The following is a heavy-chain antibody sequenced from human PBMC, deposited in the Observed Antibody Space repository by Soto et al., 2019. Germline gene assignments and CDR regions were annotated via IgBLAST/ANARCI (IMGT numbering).Heavy chain of an antibody. CDR2: IWYDGSNK. Sequence: GGSLRLSCAASGFTFSSYGMHWVRQAPGKGLEWVAVIWYDGSNKYYADSVKGRFTISRDNSKNTLYLKIKRLRDEDTAVYYCARNYDFWSGYYGMDVWGQGTTVTVSS. V-gene: IGHV3-33*01. CDR3: ARNYDFWSGYYGMDV. D-gene: IGHD3-3*01. J-gene: IGHJ6*02. CDR1: GFTFSSYG.